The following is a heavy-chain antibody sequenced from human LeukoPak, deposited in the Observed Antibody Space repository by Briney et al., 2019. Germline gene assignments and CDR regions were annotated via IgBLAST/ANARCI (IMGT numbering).Heavy chain of an antibody. Sequence: GGSLRLSCAASGFTFSSFAMSWVRQAPGKGLEWVSVIYSGGSTYYADSVKGRFTISRDNSKNTVYLQMKSLRAEDTAVYYCAREDALDYWGQGTLVTVSS. V-gene: IGHV3-53*01. CDR2: IYSGGST. D-gene: IGHD3-16*01. J-gene: IGHJ4*02. CDR1: GFTFSSFA. CDR3: AREDALDY.